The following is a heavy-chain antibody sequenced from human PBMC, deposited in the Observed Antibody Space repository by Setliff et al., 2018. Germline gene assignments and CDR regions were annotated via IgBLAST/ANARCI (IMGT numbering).Heavy chain of an antibody. CDR2: IRNDGATT. J-gene: IGHJ4*02. D-gene: IGHD3-22*01. CDR3: TRDFWPESSGFAFGQ. Sequence: PGGSLRLSCAASGFTFSSDPMNWVRQAPGKGLEWLSNIRNDGATTSYADSVKGRFTISRDDSKSIAYLRMNSLKIEDTAVYYCTRDFWPESSGFAFGQWGQGTLVTVSS. V-gene: IGHV3-48*01. CDR1: GFTFSSDP.